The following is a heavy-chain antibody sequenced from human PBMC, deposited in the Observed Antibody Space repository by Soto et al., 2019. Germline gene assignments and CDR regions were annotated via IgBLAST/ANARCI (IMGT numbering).Heavy chain of an antibody. CDR2: ISYDGSNK. J-gene: IGHJ6*02. Sequence: GGSLRLSCAASGFTFSSYAMRWVRQAPGKGLEWVAVISYDGSNKYYADSVKGRFTISRDNSKNTLYLQMNSLRAEDTGVYDCARDKEGGGYDYYYYGMDVWGQGTTVTVSS. V-gene: IGHV3-30*04. D-gene: IGHD5-12*01. CDR1: GFTFSSYA. CDR3: ARDKEGGGYDYYYYGMDV.